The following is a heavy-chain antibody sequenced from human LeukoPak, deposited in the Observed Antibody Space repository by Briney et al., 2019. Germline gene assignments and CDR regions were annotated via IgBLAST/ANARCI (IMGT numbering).Heavy chain of an antibody. CDR1: GGSISSGGYY. V-gene: IGHV4-61*08. J-gene: IGHJ5*02. CDR3: ARAQWAVAGTVLVGWFDP. Sequence: SQTLSLTCTVSGGSISSGGYYWSWIRQPPGKGLEWIGYIYYSGSTNYNPSLKSRVTISVDTSKNQFSLKLSSVTAADTAVYYCARAQWAVAGTVLVGWFDPRGQGTLVTVSS. D-gene: IGHD6-19*01. CDR2: IYYSGST.